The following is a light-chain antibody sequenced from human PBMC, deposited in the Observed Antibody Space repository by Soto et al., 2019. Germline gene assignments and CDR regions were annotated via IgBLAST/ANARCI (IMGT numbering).Light chain of an antibody. CDR2: EVS. J-gene: IGLJ1*01. CDR3: SSYSGTNYHYV. CDR1: SSDVGGYNY. V-gene: IGLV2-8*01. Sequence: QSALTQPPSASGSFGQSVTISCTGTSSDVGGYNYVSWYQQYPGKAPKLMIYEVSERPSGVPDRFSGSKSGNTASLTVSGFQADDEADYYCSSYSGTNYHYVFGTGTKLTVL.